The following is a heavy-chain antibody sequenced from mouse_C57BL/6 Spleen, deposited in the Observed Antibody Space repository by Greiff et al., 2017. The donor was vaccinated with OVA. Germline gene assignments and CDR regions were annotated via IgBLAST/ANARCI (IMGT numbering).Heavy chain of an antibody. D-gene: IGHD2-4*01. V-gene: IGHV2-5*01. CDR1: GFSLTSYG. J-gene: IGHJ1*03. Sequence: VQLQESGPGLVQPSQSLSITCTVSGFSLTSYGVHWVRQSPGKGLEWLGVIWRGGSTDYNAAFMSRLSITKDNSKSQVFFKMNSLQADDTAIYYCAKKKGDYDAYFDVWGTGTTVTVSS. CDR2: IWRGGST. CDR3: AKKKGDYDAYFDV.